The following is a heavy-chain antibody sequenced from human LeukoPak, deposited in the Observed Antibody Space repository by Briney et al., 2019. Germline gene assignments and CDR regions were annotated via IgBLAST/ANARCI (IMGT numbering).Heavy chain of an antibody. Sequence: NAGGSLRLSCAASGFTFSSYSMNWVRQAPGKGLEWVSSISSSSSYIYYADSVKGRFTISRDNSQNSLYLQMNSLRAEDTAVYFCARDCLGGRGGDCYLYWGRGTLVTVSS. V-gene: IGHV3-21*01. J-gene: IGHJ4*02. CDR2: ISSSSSYI. CDR1: GFTFSSYS. D-gene: IGHD2-21*02. CDR3: ARDCLGGRGGDCYLY.